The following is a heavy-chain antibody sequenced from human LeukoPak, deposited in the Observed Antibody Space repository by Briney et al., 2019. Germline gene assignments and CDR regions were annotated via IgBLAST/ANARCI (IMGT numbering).Heavy chain of an antibody. Sequence: ASVKVSCQLSVYTLSELSLHWVRHPPGKGLQWMGGFDPEDDQTSHAQKMRSRVTMTEDTSTDTSYMELSSLRSEDTAVYCCAAYLRWECTNWFDPGGGRTLVSVSS. CDR1: VYTLSELS. CDR2: FDPEDDQT. CDR3: AAYLRWECTNWFDP. D-gene: IGHD1-26*01. V-gene: IGHV1-24*01. J-gene: IGHJ5*02.